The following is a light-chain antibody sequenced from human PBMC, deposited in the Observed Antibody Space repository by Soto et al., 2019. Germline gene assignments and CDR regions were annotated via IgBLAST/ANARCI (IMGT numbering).Light chain of an antibody. CDR2: AAS. V-gene: IGKV1-39*01. CDR3: QQSFSTPT. J-gene: IGKJ5*01. Sequence: IQLTQSPSSLSASLGDRVTITCRASQGICSYLVWYQQKPGKVTKLLIYAASTLQSGVPSRFSGSGSGTDFTLTISGLQSEDFATYYCQQSFSTPTFGQGTRLEIK. CDR1: QGICSY.